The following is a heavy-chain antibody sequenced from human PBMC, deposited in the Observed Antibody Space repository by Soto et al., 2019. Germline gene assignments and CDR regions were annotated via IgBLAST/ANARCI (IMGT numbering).Heavy chain of an antibody. J-gene: IGHJ3*02. V-gene: IGHV3-21*01. Sequence: GGSLRLSCAASGFTFSSYSMNWVRQAPGKGLEWVSSISSSSSYIYYADSVKGRFTISRDNAKNSLYLQMNSLRAEDTAVYYCARDRDYGDYESDAFDIWGQGTMVTVSS. D-gene: IGHD4-17*01. CDR3: ARDRDYGDYESDAFDI. CDR2: ISSSSSYI. CDR1: GFTFSSYS.